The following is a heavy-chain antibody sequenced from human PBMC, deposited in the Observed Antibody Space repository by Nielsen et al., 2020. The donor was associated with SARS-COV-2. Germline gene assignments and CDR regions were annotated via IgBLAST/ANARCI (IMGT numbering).Heavy chain of an antibody. CDR2: IIPIFGTA. D-gene: IGHD5-12*01. Sequence: WVRQAPGQGLEWMGGIIPIFGTANYAQKFQGRVTITADKSTSTAYMELSSLRSEDTAVYYCARGVVATISGAYYYYGMDVWGQGSTVTVSS. V-gene: IGHV1-69*06. J-gene: IGHJ6*02. CDR3: ARGVVATISGAYYYYGMDV.